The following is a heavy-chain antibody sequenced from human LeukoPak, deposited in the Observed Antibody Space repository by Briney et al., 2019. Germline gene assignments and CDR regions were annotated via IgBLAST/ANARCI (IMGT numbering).Heavy chain of an antibody. J-gene: IGHJ3*02. CDR2: IWYDGSNK. CDR1: GFTFSSYG. CDR3: ARPRGAAVDAFDI. Sequence: GGSLRLSCAASGFTFSSYGMHWVRQAPGKGLEWVAVIWYDGSNKYYADSVKGRFTISRDNSKNTLYLQMNSLRAEDTAVYYCARPRGAAVDAFDIWGQGTMVTVSS. D-gene: IGHD6-13*01. V-gene: IGHV3-33*01.